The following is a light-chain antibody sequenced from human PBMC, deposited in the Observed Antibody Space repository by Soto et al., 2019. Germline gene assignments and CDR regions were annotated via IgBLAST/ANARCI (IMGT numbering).Light chain of an antibody. CDR1: QSVDTC. CDR3: QQFYHYPWT. Sequence: DIQMTQSPSALSASVGDTVTITCRASQSVDTCLAWYQQKPGKAPHLLIYKASRLETGVPSRFSGSGSVTDYTLTITGLQPDDFATYYCQQFYHYPWTFGQGTKVEI. V-gene: IGKV1-5*03. CDR2: KAS. J-gene: IGKJ1*01.